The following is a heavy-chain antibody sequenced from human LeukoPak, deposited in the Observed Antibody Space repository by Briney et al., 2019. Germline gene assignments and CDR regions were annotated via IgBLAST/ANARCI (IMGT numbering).Heavy chain of an antibody. CDR2: TMGSGGGR. D-gene: IGHD2-2*02. J-gene: IGHJ6*03. V-gene: IGHV3-23*01. Sequence: GGSLRLSCEVSGFTFSTYTMSWLRQAPGRGLEWVSATMGSGGGRFYADSVKGRFSISRDNSRNTVYLQMSSLRAEDTAVYYCANGRYCSSTSCYIALYYYYYYYMDVWGKGTTVTVSS. CDR1: GFTFSTYT. CDR3: ANGRYCSSTSCYIALYYYYYYYMDV.